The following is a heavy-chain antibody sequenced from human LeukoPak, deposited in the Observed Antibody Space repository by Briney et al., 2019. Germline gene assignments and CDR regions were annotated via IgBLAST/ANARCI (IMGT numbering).Heavy chain of an antibody. V-gene: IGHV3-21*04. CDR2: ISTSSSYI. J-gene: IGHJ4*02. Sequence: GGSLRLSCAASGFTFSSYSMNWVRQAPGKGLEWVSFISTSSSYIYYADSVKGRFTISRDNAKNSLYLQMNSLRAEDTALYYCAKVPYSSGWEFDYWGQGTLVTVSS. CDR1: GFTFSSYS. CDR3: AKVPYSSGWEFDY. D-gene: IGHD6-19*01.